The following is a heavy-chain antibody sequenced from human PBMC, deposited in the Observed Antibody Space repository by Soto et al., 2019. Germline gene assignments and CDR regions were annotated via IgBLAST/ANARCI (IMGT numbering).Heavy chain of an antibody. V-gene: IGHV3-74*01. Sequence: EVQLVESGGGLVQPGGSLRLACAASGFSFSSYCMYWVRQAPGKGLVWVSRINSDGSSTNYADSVKGRFTISRDNAKKTLYLQMNSLRAEDTAVYYCASDQFVLDSNNIGGIDYWGQGALVIVS. D-gene: IGHD3-3*01. CDR2: INSDGSST. J-gene: IGHJ4*02. CDR3: ASDQFVLDSNNIGGIDY. CDR1: GFSFSSYC.